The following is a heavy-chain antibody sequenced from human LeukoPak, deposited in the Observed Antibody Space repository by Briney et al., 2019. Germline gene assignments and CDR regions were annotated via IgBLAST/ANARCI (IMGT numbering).Heavy chain of an antibody. V-gene: IGHV3-11*04. Sequence: GGPLRLFCAASGFTHSKSYMNWIRDAPGKGLEWVSYNSSSGSTIYYADSVKGRFTISRDNANNSLYLQMNSLRAEDTAVYYCARHAYCSGGSCYSKALDPWGQGTLVTVSS. CDR3: ARHAYCSGGSCYSKALDP. D-gene: IGHD2-15*01. CDR1: GFTHSKSY. CDR2: NSSSGSTI. J-gene: IGHJ5*02.